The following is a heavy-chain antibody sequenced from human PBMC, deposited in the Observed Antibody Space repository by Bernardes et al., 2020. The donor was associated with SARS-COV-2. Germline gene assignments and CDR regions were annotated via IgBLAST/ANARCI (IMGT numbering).Heavy chain of an antibody. CDR3: VKEYYYDSSGYYRFVN. CDR1: GFTLSTYA. J-gene: IGHJ4*02. D-gene: IGHD3-22*01. CDR2: ISYDGSNK. Sequence: GGSLRLSCAASGFTLSTYAMHWVRQAPGKGLEWVALISYDGSNKYHADSVKGRFTISRDNSKNTLYLQMNSLRAEDTAVYYCVKEYYYDSSGYYRFVNWGQGTLVTVSS. V-gene: IGHV3-30-3*01.